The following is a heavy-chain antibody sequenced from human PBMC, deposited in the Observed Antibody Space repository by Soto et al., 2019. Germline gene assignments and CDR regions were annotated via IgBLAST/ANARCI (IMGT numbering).Heavy chain of an antibody. J-gene: IGHJ6*02. V-gene: IGHV5-51*01. CDR3: ARRHDFPPNYYYYGMDV. CDR2: IYPGDSDT. Sequence: GESLKISCKGSGYSFTSYWIGWVRQMPGKGLEWMGIIYPGDSDTRYSPSFQGQVTISADKSISTAYLQWSSLKASDTAMYYCARRHDFPPNYYYYGMDVWGQGPTVTVS. D-gene: IGHD3-3*01. CDR1: GYSFTSYW.